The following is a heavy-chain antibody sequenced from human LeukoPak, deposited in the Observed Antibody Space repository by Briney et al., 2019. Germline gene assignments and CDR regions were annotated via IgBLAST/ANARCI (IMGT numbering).Heavy chain of an antibody. J-gene: IGHJ5*02. D-gene: IGHD3-3*01. Sequence: PSETLSLTCTVSGGSISSYYWSWIRQPPGKGLVWIGYIYYSGSTNYNPSLKSRVTISVDTSKNQFSLKLSSVTAADTAVYYCARAHYDFWSGYYIRWSDPWGQGTLVTVSS. V-gene: IGHV4-59*01. CDR2: IYYSGST. CDR3: ARAHYDFWSGYYIRWSDP. CDR1: GGSISSYY.